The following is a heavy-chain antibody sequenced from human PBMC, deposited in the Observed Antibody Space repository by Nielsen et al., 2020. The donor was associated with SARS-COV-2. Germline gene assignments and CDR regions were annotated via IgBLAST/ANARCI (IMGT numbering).Heavy chain of an antibody. CDR2: ISGGSATI. D-gene: IGHD4-11*01. J-gene: IGHJ4*02. CDR3: ARDAAYSRFDY. V-gene: IGHV3-48*01. CDR1: GFNFNTYS. Sequence: GESLKISCVASGFNFNTYSMNWVRQAPGKGLEWVSYISGGSATIYYADSVKGRFTISRDNVKNSLYLQMNSLRAEDTAVYYCARDAAYSRFDYWGQGTLVTVSS.